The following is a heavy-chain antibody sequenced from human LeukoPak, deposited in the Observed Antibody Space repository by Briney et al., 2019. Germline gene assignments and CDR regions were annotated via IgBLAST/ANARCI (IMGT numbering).Heavy chain of an antibody. CDR1: GFTFSSYA. D-gene: IGHD5-18*01. J-gene: IGHJ4*02. CDR3: AKYVSGYSYKYYFDY. CDR2: ISGSGGST. Sequence: PGGSLRLSCAASGFTFSSYAMSWVRQAPGKGLEWVSAISGSGGSTYYADSVKGRFTISRDNSKNTLYLQMNSLRAEDTAVYYCAKYVSGYSYKYYFDYWGQGTLVTVSS. V-gene: IGHV3-23*01.